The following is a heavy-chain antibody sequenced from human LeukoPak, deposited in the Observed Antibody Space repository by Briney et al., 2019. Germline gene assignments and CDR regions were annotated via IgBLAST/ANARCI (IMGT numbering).Heavy chain of an antibody. CDR1: GGSSTNYF. Sequence: PSETLSLTCVLYGGSSTNYFWSWIRQPPGKGLEWIGEINRSASTNYNPSLKSRVTISIDTSKNQFSLKLSSVTAADTAVYYCASTAYYDYVWGSYRTGIFDYWGQGTLVTVSS. D-gene: IGHD3-16*02. CDR2: INRSAST. CDR3: ASTAYYDYVWGSYRTGIFDY. V-gene: IGHV4-34*01. J-gene: IGHJ4*02.